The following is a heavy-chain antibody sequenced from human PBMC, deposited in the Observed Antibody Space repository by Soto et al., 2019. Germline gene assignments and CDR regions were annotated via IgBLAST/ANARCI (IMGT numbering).Heavy chain of an antibody. J-gene: IGHJ4*02. CDR3: AKDEGVGGTLGLFDY. Sequence: QVPLVESGGGAVQPGESLRLSCVASGFDFTYYAMHWVRQAPGKGLESVAVMSSDGSKIHHTDSVKGRFSISRDNSKNTLYLQMNSLSKEDTAVYFCAKDEGVGGTLGLFDYWGQGTLVSVYS. D-gene: IGHD1-26*01. CDR1: GFDFTYYA. V-gene: IGHV3-30*18. CDR2: MSSDGSKI.